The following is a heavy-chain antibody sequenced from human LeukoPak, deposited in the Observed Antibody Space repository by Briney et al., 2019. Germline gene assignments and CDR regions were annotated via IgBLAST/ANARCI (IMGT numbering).Heavy chain of an antibody. J-gene: IGHJ3*02. CDR1: GGSFSGYY. D-gene: IGHD3-9*01. CDR2: INHSGST. Sequence: PSETLSLTCAVYGGSFSGYYWSWIRQPPGKGLEWIGEINHSGSTNYNPSLKSRVTISVDTSKNQFSLKLSSVTAADTAVYYWARVAERTWLPYDAAFDIWGLGTMVTVSS. CDR3: ARVAERTWLPYDAAFDI. V-gene: IGHV4-34*01.